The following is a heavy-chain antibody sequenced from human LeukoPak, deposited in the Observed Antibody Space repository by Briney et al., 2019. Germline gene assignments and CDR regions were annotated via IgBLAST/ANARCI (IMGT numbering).Heavy chain of an antibody. CDR3: AKVYVWNEYYFDY. CDR1: GFTFGNYG. J-gene: IGHJ4*02. CDR2: INHNGGNT. D-gene: IGHD1-1*01. Sequence: GGSLRLSCAASGFTFGNYGMSWVRQAPGKGLEWVSTINHNGGNTYYADSVKGRFTISRDNSKNTLYLQMNSLRAEDTAVYYCAKVYVWNEYYFDYWGQGTLVTVSS. V-gene: IGHV3-23*01.